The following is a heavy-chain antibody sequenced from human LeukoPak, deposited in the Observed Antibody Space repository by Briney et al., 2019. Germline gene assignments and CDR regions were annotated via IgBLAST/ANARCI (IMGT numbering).Heavy chain of an antibody. Sequence: SETLSLICTVSGRSISSYYGSWIRQPPGKGLEWIGYIYYRGSTNYNPSLKSRVTISVDTSKTHFSLTLSSVTAADTPVYYCASSLGEYFQHWGQGTLVTVSS. D-gene: IGHD6-6*01. CDR3: ASSLGEYFQH. CDR2: IYYRGST. J-gene: IGHJ1*01. V-gene: IGHV4-59*01. CDR1: GRSISSYY.